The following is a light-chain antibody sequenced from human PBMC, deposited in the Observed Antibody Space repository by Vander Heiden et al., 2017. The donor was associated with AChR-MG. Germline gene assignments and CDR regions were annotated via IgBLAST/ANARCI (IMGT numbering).Light chain of an antibody. Sequence: QSALTQPASASGSPGQSITISCTGTSSDVGSYNFVAWYQQHPGKAPKLMIYEVTKRPAGVPNRFSGSKSGNTASLTISGLQAEDEADYYCCSYAGSSTLVFGGGTKLTVL. CDR1: SSDVGSYNF. CDR2: EVT. J-gene: IGLJ3*02. V-gene: IGLV2-23*02. CDR3: CSYAGSSTLV.